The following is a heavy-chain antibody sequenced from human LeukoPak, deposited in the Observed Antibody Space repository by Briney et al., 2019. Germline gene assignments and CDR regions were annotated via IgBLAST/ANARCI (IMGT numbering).Heavy chain of an antibody. V-gene: IGHV3-53*01. J-gene: IGHJ4*02. D-gene: IGHD4-17*01. CDR1: GFTVSSNY. CDR3: ARAIRFLDFDY. CDR2: IYSGGST. Sequence: GGSLRPSCAASGFTVSSNYMSWVRQAPGKGLEWVSVIYSGGSTYYADSVKGRFTISRDNSKNTLYLQMNSLRAEDTAVYYCARAIRFLDFDYWGQGTLVTVSS.